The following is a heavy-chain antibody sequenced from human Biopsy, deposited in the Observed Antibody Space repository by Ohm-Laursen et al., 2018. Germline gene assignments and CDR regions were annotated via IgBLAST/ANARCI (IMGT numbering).Heavy chain of an antibody. CDR1: GESSSGYF. J-gene: IGHJ6*02. D-gene: IGHD5-12*01. CDR2: INQSGST. CDR3: ARGSGYFKLDV. Sequence: TLTLTCAVNGESSSGYFWNWIRQPPGKGLVWIGEINQSGSTKYNPSLKRRATLSADSSNSQFSLRLTYVTAADTAIYYCARGSGYFKLDVWGQGTTVTVSS. V-gene: IGHV4-34*01.